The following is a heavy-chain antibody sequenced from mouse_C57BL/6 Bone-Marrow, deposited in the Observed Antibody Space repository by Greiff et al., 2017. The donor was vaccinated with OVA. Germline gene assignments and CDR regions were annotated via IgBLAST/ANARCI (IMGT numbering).Heavy chain of an antibody. Sequence: QVQLQQPGAELVKPGASVKMSCKASGYTFTSYWITWVKQRPGQGLEWIGDIYHGSGSTNYNEKFKSKATLTVDTSSSTAYMQLSSLTSEESAVDYCARALFITGAYWGQGTLVTVSA. J-gene: IGHJ3*01. D-gene: IGHD1-1*01. CDR2: IYHGSGST. CDR1: GYTFTSYW. CDR3: ARALFITGAY. V-gene: IGHV1-55*01.